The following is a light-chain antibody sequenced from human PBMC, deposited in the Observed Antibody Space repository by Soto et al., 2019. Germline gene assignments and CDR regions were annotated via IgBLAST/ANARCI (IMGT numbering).Light chain of an antibody. Sequence: QSVPTQPPSASGTPGQRVTISCSGSSSNIGTNYVYWYQQLPGTAPKLLIYRNDQRPSGVPARFSGSESGTSASLAISGLRSEDEADYYCAAWDDSLSGPVFGGGTKLTVL. CDR1: SSNIGTNY. J-gene: IGLJ2*01. CDR2: RND. CDR3: AAWDDSLSGPV. V-gene: IGLV1-47*01.